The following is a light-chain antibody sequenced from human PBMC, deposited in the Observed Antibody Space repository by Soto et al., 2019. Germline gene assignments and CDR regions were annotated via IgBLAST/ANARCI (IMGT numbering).Light chain of an antibody. J-gene: IGKJ4*01. CDR3: LQDYDYPLI. V-gene: IGKV1-6*01. CDR2: ATS. CDR1: QGIRND. Sequence: AIQMTQSPSSLSASVGDRVTITCRASQGIRNDLGWYQQKPGKAPNLLIYATSTLQSGVPSRFSGSGSGTDFTLPISSLQPEDFATYYCLQDYDYPLIFGGGTKVEIK.